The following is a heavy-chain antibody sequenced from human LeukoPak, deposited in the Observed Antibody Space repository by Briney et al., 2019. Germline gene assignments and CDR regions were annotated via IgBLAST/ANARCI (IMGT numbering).Heavy chain of an antibody. CDR2: IYYSGNT. Sequence: PSETLSLTCTVSGGSISSYYWSWIRQPPGKGLEWLGYIYYSGNTNYNPSLKSRVTTSVDTSKNQFSLKLSSVTAADTAVYYCARAYTSWSFDYWGQRTLVTVSS. CDR3: ARAYTSWSFDY. D-gene: IGHD2-2*02. J-gene: IGHJ4*02. V-gene: IGHV4-59*01. CDR1: GGSISSYY.